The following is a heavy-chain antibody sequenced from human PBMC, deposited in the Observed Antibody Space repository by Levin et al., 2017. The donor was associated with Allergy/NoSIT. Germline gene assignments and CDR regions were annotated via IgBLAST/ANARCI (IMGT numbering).Heavy chain of an antibody. D-gene: IGHD2-15*01. J-gene: IGHJ4*02. CDR1: GGTFSSYA. Sequence: KISCKASGGTFSSYAISWVRQAPGQGLEWMGGIIPIFGTANYAQKFQGRVTITADESTSTAYMELSSLRSEDTAVYYCARDGGSGYCSGGSCYSGPFDYWGQGTLVTVSS. CDR3: ARDGGSGYCSGGSCYSGPFDY. CDR2: IIPIFGTA. V-gene: IGHV1-69*01.